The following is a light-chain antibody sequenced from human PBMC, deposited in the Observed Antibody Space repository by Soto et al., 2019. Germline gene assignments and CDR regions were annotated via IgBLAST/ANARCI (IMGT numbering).Light chain of an antibody. J-gene: IGKJ5*01. V-gene: IGKV3-15*01. Sequence: EIVLTQSPGALSLSPGDRAILFCRTGQGVTTNFAWYQQKSGQSPRLLIYDVSHRATGVPARFSGTGSETDFTLTISGLHSEDSAVYFCQQYNNWPFSFGQGTRLEIK. CDR1: QGVTTN. CDR2: DVS. CDR3: QQYNNWPFS.